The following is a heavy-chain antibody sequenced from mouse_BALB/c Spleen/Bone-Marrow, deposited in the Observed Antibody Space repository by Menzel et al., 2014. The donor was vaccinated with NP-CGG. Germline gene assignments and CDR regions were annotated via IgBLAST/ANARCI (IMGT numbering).Heavy chain of an antibody. J-gene: IGHJ1*01. CDR3: ASKTGTGYWYLDV. CDR2: ISSGGSYT. V-gene: IGHV5-9-4*01. Sequence: DVKLVESGGGLVKPGGSLKLSWAASGFTFSSYAMSWVRQSPEKRLEWVAEISSGGSYTYYPDTVTGRLTISRDNAKNTLYLEMSSLRSEDTAMYYCASKTGTGYWYLDVWGVGTTVTVSS. CDR1: GFTFSSYA. D-gene: IGHD4-1*01.